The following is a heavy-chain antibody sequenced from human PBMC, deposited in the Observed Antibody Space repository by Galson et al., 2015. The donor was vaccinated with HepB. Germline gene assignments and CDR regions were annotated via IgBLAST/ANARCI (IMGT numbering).Heavy chain of an antibody. CDR1: GGSVSSGSYY. CDR3: ARARFLEWLGVDY. Sequence: SLTCTVSGGSVSSGSYYWSWIRQPPGKGLEWIGYIYYSGSTNHNPSLKSRVTISVDTSKNQFSLKLSSVTAADTAVYYCARARFLEWLGVDYWGQGTLVTVSS. CDR2: IYYSGST. V-gene: IGHV4-61*01. D-gene: IGHD3-3*01. J-gene: IGHJ4*02.